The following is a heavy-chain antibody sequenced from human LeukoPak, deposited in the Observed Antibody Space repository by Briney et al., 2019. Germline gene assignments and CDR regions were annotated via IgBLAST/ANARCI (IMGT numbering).Heavy chain of an antibody. CDR3: ARDREGPWELLMEYDY. CDR2: ISSRGSII. Sequence: GVSLRLSCAASGFTFSDYYMSWIRQAPGKGLEWVSYISSRGSIIYYADSVKGRFTISRDNAKNSLYLQMNSLRAEDTAVYYCARDREGPWELLMEYDYWGQGTLVTVSS. CDR1: GFTFSDYY. J-gene: IGHJ4*02. V-gene: IGHV3-11*01. D-gene: IGHD1-26*01.